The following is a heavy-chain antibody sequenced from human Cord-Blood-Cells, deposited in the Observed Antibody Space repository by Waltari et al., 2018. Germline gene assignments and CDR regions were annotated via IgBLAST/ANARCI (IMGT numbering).Heavy chain of an antibody. D-gene: IGHD1-26*01. V-gene: IGHV1-2*02. J-gene: IGHJ5*02. CDR3: ARVLGGRIVGAYDP. CDR2: INPNSGGT. Sequence: QVQLVQSGAEVKKPGASVKVSCKASGYTFTGYYMHWVRQAPGQGLEWMGWINPNSGGTNYAKKFQGRVTMTRDTSISTAYMELSRLRSDDTAVYYCARVLGGRIVGAYDPWGQGTLVTVSS. CDR1: GYTFTGYY.